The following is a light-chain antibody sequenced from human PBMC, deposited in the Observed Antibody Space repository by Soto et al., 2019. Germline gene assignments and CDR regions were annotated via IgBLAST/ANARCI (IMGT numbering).Light chain of an antibody. CDR2: DVS. CDR3: RSYATSDPVI. Sequence: QSALTQPASVSGSPGQSITISCTGTSSDVGSYNFVSWYRQQPGKAPILIIFDVSSRPSGISNRFSGSKCGNAASLTISGVPDEDEADYYCRSYATSDPVIFGGGTKLTVL. V-gene: IGLV2-14*01. CDR1: SSDVGSYNF. J-gene: IGLJ2*01.